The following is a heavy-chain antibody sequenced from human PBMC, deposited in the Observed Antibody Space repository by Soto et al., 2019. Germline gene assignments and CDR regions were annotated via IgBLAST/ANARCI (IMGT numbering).Heavy chain of an antibody. CDR2: IKSKTDGGTT. Sequence: GGSLRFSCAASGFTFSNAWMSWVRQAPGKGLEWVGRIKSKTDGGTTDYAAPVKGRFTISRDDSKNTLYLQMNSLKTEDTAVYYCTTDSGSYFDAFDIWGQGTMVTVSS. CDR3: TTDSGSYFDAFDI. J-gene: IGHJ3*02. CDR1: GFTFSNAW. D-gene: IGHD1-26*01. V-gene: IGHV3-15*01.